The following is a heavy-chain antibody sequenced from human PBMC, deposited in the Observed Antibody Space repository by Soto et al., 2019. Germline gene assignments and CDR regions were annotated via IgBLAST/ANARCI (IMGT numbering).Heavy chain of an antibody. J-gene: IGHJ6*02. CDR3: ARVSGSYYYAMDV. CDR1: GGSISSSNW. V-gene: IGHV4-4*02. CDR2: IYHSGST. Sequence: QVQLQESGPGLVKPSGTLSLTCAVSGGSISSSNWWSWVRQPPGKGLEWIGEIYHSGSTNYNPSRKSRVTISVDKSNNQFSLTLSSVTAADTAVYYCARVSGSYYYAMDVWGQGTTVTVSS. D-gene: IGHD3-10*01.